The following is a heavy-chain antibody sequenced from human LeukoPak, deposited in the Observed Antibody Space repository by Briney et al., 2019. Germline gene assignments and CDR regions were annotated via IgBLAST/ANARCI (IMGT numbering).Heavy chain of an antibody. J-gene: IGHJ5*02. CDR2: ISYDGGNK. CDR1: GFTFSSCA. CDR3: ARDRLAAANWFDP. D-gene: IGHD6-13*01. Sequence: GGSLRLSCAASGFTFSSCAMHWVRQAPGKGLEWVAVISYDGGNKYYADSVKGRFTISRDNSKNTLYLQMNSLRAEDTAVYYCARDRLAAANWFDPWGQGTLVTVSS. V-gene: IGHV3-30-3*01.